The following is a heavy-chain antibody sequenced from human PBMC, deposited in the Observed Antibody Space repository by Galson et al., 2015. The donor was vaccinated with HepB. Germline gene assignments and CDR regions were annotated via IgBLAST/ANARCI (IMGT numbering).Heavy chain of an antibody. CDR3: AKSYHDSSAYNHPHALDI. J-gene: IGHJ3*02. CDR2: ISGGGGTT. Sequence: SLRLSCAASGFTFSDYAMFWVRQAPGKGLEWVSLISGGGGTTYYADSVTGRFTLSRDNSGSTLYLQINGLRAEDTALYFCAKSYHDSSAYNHPHALDIWGRGTMVTVSS. D-gene: IGHD3-22*01. CDR1: GFTFSDYA. V-gene: IGHV3-23*01.